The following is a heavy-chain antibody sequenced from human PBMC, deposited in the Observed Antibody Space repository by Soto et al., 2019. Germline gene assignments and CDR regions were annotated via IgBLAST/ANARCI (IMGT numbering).Heavy chain of an antibody. Sequence: EVQLVESGGGLVQPGGSLRLSCAASGFTVSSNYMSWVRQAPGKGLEWVSVIYSGGSTYYADSVKGRFTISRHNSKNTLYPQMNSLRAEDTAVYYCARDIRSSSSRYYYYYMDVWGKGTTVTVSS. J-gene: IGHJ6*03. D-gene: IGHD6-6*01. CDR1: GFTVSSNY. CDR3: ARDIRSSSSRYYYYYMDV. CDR2: IYSGGST. V-gene: IGHV3-53*04.